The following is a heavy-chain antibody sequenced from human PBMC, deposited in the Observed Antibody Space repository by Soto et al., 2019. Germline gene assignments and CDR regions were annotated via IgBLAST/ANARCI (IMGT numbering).Heavy chain of an antibody. V-gene: IGHV3-74*01. D-gene: IGHD3-22*01. Sequence: GGSLRLSCVASGFSFSRYWMHWVRQAPGKGLVRVSRVNSDGSSTNYADSVKGRFTISRDNAKNTLYLQMNSLRAEDTAVYYCARDYYYDSALYFDNWGQGTLVTVSS. CDR2: VNSDGSST. CDR3: ARDYYYDSALYFDN. J-gene: IGHJ4*02. CDR1: GFSFSRYW.